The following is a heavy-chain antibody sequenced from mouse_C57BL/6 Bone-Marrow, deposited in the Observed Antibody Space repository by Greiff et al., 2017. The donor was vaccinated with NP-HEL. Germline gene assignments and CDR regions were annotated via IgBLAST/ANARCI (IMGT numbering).Heavy chain of an antibody. J-gene: IGHJ1*03. CDR2: ISSGGSYT. Sequence: EVKVEESGGDLVKPGGSLKLSCAASGYTFSSYGMSWVRQTPDKRLEWVATISSGGSYTYYLDSVKGRFTISRDNAKNTLYLQMSSLKSEDTAMYYGASPITTVPYWYFDVWGTGTTVTVSS. D-gene: IGHD1-1*01. CDR1: GYTFSSYG. CDR3: ASPITTVPYWYFDV. V-gene: IGHV5-6*02.